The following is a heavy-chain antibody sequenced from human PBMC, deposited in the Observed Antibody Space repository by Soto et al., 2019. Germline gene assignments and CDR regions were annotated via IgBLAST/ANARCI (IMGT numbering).Heavy chain of an antibody. J-gene: IGHJ4*02. CDR1: AVTLTGFG. D-gene: IGHD1-26*01. CDR2: IRCDGSNT. V-gene: IGHV3-33*01. Sequence: QVQLVESGGGVVQRGRCLRLSCAASAVTLTGFGMHWVRQAPGKGLEWVAVIRCDGSNTYYADSVKGRFTISRDNPKNMLYLQMNSLRAEDTAIYSCARDGVGTTTYFGYFDYWGLGTLVTVSS. CDR3: ARDGVGTTTYFGYFDY.